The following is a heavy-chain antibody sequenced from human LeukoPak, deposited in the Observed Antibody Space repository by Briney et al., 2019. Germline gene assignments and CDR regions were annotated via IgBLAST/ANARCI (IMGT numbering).Heavy chain of an antibody. CDR1: GFTVSSNY. V-gene: IGHV3-74*01. D-gene: IGHD4-23*01. J-gene: IGHJ4*02. CDR3: VRSGGNGNWGY. Sequence: GGSLRLSCAASGFTVSSNYMSWVRQAPGKGLVWVSHIDSEGRDTKYADSVKGRFTISRDSAKNTLYLQMNSLRAEDTAVYYCVRSGGNGNWGYWGQGTLVTVSS. CDR2: IDSEGRDT.